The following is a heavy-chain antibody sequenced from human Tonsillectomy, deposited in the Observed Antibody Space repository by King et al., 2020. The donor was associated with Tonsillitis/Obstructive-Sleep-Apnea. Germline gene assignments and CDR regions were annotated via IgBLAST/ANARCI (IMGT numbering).Heavy chain of an antibody. D-gene: IGHD2-2*01. CDR2: ISYDGSNK. Sequence: VQLVESGGGVVQPGRSLRLSCAASGFTFSSYAMHWVRQAPGKGLEWVAVISYDGSNKYYADSVKGRFTISRDNSKNTLYLQMNSLRAEDTAVYYCARVQLPVPASHYYYFYMDVWGKGTTVTVS. CDR3: ARVQLPVPASHYYYFYMDV. J-gene: IGHJ6*03. CDR1: GFTFSSYA. V-gene: IGHV3-30*01.